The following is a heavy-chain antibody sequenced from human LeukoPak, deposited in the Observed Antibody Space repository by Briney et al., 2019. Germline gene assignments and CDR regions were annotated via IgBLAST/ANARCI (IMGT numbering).Heavy chain of an antibody. CDR2: ISAYNGNT. CDR3: ATDLVTQYSYYFDY. V-gene: IGHV1-18*01. CDR1: GYTFTSYG. D-gene: IGHD4-11*01. Sequence: ASVKVSCKASGYTFTSYGISWVRQAPGQGLEWMGWISAYNGNTNYAQKLQGRVTMTTDTSTSTAYMELRSLRSDDTAVNYCATDLVTQYSYYFDYWGQGTLVTVSS. J-gene: IGHJ4*02.